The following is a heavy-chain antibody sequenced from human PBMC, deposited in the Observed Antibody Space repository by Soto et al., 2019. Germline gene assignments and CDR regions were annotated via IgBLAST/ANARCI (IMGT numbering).Heavy chain of an antibody. CDR1: SGSIGSSNW. Sequence: QVQLQESGPGLVKPSGTLSLTCAVSSGSIGSSNWWSWVRQPPGKGLEGFGEIYHRGSTNYNPSLKSRFTISVDKSKIQFSLRLCSVTAADSAVYYCARVDYGSGSIIDYWGQGTLVTVSS. CDR2: IYHRGST. D-gene: IGHD3-10*01. J-gene: IGHJ4*02. V-gene: IGHV4-4*02. CDR3: ARVDYGSGSIIDY.